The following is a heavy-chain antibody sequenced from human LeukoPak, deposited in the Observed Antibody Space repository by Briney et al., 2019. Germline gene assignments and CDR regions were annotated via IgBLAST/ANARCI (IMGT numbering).Heavy chain of an antibody. CDR2: INPNSGGT. J-gene: IGHJ6*03. CDR1: GYTFTGYY. Sequence: ASVKVSCKASGYTFTGYYMHWVRQAPGQGLEWMGWINPNSGGTNYAQKFQGRVTMTRDTSISTAYMELSRLRSDDTAVYYCARGEDSGYDWGVYYYYYMDVWGKGTTVTISS. CDR3: ARGEDSGYDWGVYYYYYMDV. V-gene: IGHV1-2*02. D-gene: IGHD5-12*01.